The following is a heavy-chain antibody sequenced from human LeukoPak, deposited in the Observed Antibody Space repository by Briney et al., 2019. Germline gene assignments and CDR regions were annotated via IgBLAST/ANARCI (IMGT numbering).Heavy chain of an antibody. Sequence: SVKVSCKASVVTLSSYAISWVRQARGQGLEWRGRIIPILGIANYAPKFQGRVTITADKSTRTAYLDLSSLRSEDTPVYYCARADYGDYSHWFDPWGQGTLVTVSS. CDR2: IIPILGIA. D-gene: IGHD4-17*01. J-gene: IGHJ5*02. V-gene: IGHV1-69*04. CDR1: VVTLSSYA. CDR3: ARADYGDYSHWFDP.